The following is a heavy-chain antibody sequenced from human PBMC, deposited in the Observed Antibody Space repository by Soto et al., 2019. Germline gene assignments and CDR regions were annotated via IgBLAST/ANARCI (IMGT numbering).Heavy chain of an antibody. CDR3: AKVKLMAGTNTFDC. CDR2: ISGSGGST. CDR1: GFTFSRYA. J-gene: IGHJ4*02. D-gene: IGHD6-19*01. V-gene: IGHV3-23*01. Sequence: GGSLRLSCAASGFTFSRYAMSWVRQAPGKGLEWVSAISGSGGSTYYADSVKGRFTISRDNSKNTLYLQMNSLRAEDTAVYYCAKVKLMAGTNTFDCWGQGPLVTVSS.